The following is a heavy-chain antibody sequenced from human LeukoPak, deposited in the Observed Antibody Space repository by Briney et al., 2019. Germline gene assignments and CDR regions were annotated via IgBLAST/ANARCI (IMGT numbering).Heavy chain of an antibody. CDR2: TYYRSKWYN. J-gene: IGHJ4*02. V-gene: IGHV6-1*01. Sequence: SQTLSLTCAISGDSVSSNSAAWNWTRQSPSRGLEWLGRTYYRSKWYNDYAVPVKSRITINPDTSKNQFSLQLNSVTPEDTAVYYCARGMPSIAAAGIFDHWGQGTLVTVSS. CDR3: ARGMPSIAAAGIFDH. CDR1: GDSVSSNSAA. D-gene: IGHD6-13*01.